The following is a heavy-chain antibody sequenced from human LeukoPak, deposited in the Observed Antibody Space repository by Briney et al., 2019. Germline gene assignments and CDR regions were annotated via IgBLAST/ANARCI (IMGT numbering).Heavy chain of an antibody. D-gene: IGHD4-17*01. Sequence: GESLKISCKVSGYHFAIYWIGWVRQLPGKGLEWMGITYPGDSDTRYSPSFQGQVTMSVDKSIGTAYLQWSSLKASDTAIYYCARHSSWSSVTTPFDYWGQGTLVTVSS. CDR1: GYHFAIYW. V-gene: IGHV5-51*01. CDR3: ARHSSWSSVTTPFDY. CDR2: TYPGDSDT. J-gene: IGHJ4*02.